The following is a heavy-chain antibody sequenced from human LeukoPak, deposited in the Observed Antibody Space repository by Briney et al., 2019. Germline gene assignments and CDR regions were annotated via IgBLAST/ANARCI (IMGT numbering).Heavy chain of an antibody. D-gene: IGHD6-19*01. J-gene: IGHJ1*01. CDR2: TSWNSGSI. CDR3: AKSQQWLVPYFQH. Sequence: PGRSLRLSCAASGFTFDDYAMHWVRQAPGEGLEWVSGTSWNSGSIGYADSVKGRFTISRDNAKNSLYLQMNSLRAEDTALYYCAKSQQWLVPYFQHWGQGTLVTVSS. V-gene: IGHV3-9*01. CDR1: GFTFDDYA.